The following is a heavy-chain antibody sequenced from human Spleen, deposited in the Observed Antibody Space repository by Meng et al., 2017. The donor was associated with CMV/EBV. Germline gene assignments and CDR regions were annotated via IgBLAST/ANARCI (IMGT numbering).Heavy chain of an antibody. CDR2: ISGGGSYT. CDR3: ARSAPYTGYPIDS. CDR1: GFPFSASY. Sequence: ASGFPFSASYMTWFRQAPGKGLEWVSTISGGGSYTYDAGSVRGRFTISRDNAQNSLYLQMSRLRVEDTAVYYCARSAPYTGYPIDSWGLGSLVTVSS. D-gene: IGHD3-9*01. V-gene: IGHV3-21*01. J-gene: IGHJ4*02.